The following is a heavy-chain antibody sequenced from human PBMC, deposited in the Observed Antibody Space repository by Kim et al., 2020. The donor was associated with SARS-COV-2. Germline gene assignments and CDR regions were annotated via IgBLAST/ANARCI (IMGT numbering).Heavy chain of an antibody. CDR3: TIHMVRGVIVQH. J-gene: IGHJ1*01. Sequence: GGSLRLSCAASGFTFSNAWMSWVRQAPGKGLEWVGRIKSKTDGGTTDYAAPVKGRFTISRDDSKNTLYLQMNSLKTEDTAVYYCTIHMVRGVIVQHWGQGTLVTVSS. D-gene: IGHD3-10*01. CDR2: IKSKTDGGTT. CDR1: GFTFSNAW. V-gene: IGHV3-15*01.